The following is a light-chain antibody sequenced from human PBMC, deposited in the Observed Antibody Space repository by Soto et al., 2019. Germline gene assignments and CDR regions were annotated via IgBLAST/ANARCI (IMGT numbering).Light chain of an antibody. Sequence: DIQMTQSPSTLSASLGERVTITCRASRAISDWLAWYQQRPGKAPKLLIYRASRLESGVPSRFSGSGSGTEFTLTISGLQPDDFATYYCQQYNTFSFTFGQGTKLEI. CDR1: RAISDW. V-gene: IGKV1-5*03. CDR3: QQYNTFSFT. CDR2: RAS. J-gene: IGKJ2*01.